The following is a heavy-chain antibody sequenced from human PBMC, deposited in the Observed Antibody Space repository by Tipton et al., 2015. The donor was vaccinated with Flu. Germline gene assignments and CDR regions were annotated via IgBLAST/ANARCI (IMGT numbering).Heavy chain of an antibody. Sequence: SLRLSCAASGFTFSSYAMSWVRQAPGKGLEWVSAISGSGGSTYYADSVKGRFTISRGNSKNTLYLQMNSLRAEDTAVYYCAKDLIVGAKGDQGYWGQGTLVTVSS. V-gene: IGHV3-23*01. CDR2: ISGSGGST. D-gene: IGHD1-26*01. CDR3: AKDLIVGAKGDQGY. CDR1: GFTFSSYA. J-gene: IGHJ4*02.